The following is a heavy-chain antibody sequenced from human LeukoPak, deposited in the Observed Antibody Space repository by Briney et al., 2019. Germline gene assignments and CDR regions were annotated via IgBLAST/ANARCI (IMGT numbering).Heavy chain of an antibody. CDR2: VNRDGTEK. D-gene: IGHD2-21*01. V-gene: IGHV3-7*04. Sequence: PGGSLRLSCVTSGFNFSDSRMTWVRQAPGKGLQWEANVNRDGTEKHFLDSVEGRFTISRDNAKKSLYLQMSSLRPQDTAVYFCVRGDWYFESWGQGTLVTVSS. J-gene: IGHJ4*02. CDR3: VRGDWYFES. CDR1: GFNFSDSR.